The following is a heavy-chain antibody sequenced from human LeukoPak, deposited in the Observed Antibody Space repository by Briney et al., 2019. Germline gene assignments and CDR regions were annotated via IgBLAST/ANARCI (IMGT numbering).Heavy chain of an antibody. V-gene: IGHV4-59*08. J-gene: IGHJ4*02. Sequence: SETLSLTCSVSGDSNSDYYWSWIRQPPGKGLEWIGYINYSGRTDYNPSLKSRVTISVDTSKNQFSLKLSSVTAADTAVYYCTRGSVAAPNFDFWGQGTLVTVSS. CDR3: TRGSVAAPNFDF. CDR1: GDSNSDYY. D-gene: IGHD6-19*01. CDR2: INYSGRT.